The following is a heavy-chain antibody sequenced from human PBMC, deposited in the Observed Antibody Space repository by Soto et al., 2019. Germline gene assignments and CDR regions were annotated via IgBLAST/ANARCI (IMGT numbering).Heavy chain of an antibody. CDR3: ARQYCINGVCPPHLISRFFDY. J-gene: IGHJ4*02. D-gene: IGHD2-8*01. Sequence: SETLSLTCTVSGGSIGRSSYFWGWVRQPPGKGLEWIGSVYYSGTTYYNPSLKSRVTISVDTSNNQFSLRLSSVTAADTAVYYCARQYCINGVCPPHLISRFFDYWRQGALVTVSS. CDR2: VYYSGTT. V-gene: IGHV4-39*01. CDR1: GGSIGRSSYF.